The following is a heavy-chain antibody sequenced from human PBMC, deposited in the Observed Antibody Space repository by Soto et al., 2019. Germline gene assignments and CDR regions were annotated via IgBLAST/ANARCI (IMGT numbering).Heavy chain of an antibody. V-gene: IGHV3-23*01. J-gene: IGHJ4*02. Sequence: GGSLRLSCAASGFTFSSYAMSWVRQAPGKGLEWVSAISGSGGSTYYADSVKGRFTISRDNSKNTLYLQMNSLRAEDTAVYYYAKIPVPGPDRSIVGATTCDYWGQGTLVTVSS. D-gene: IGHD1-26*01. CDR1: GFTFSSYA. CDR2: ISGSGGST. CDR3: AKIPVPGPDRSIVGATTCDY.